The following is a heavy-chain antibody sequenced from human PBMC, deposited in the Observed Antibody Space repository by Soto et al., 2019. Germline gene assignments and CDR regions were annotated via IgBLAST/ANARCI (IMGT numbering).Heavy chain of an antibody. V-gene: IGHV3-74*01. CDR3: ARNFDY. CDR1: GFTFSSYW. CDR2: INSDGSNT. Sequence: EVQLVESGGGLVQPGGSLRLSCATSGFTFSSYWMYWVRQAPGKGLVWVSRINSDGSNTGYADSVKGRFTISRDNAKSTLYLEMNSRRAEDTAVDYCARNFDYWGQGILVTVSS. J-gene: IGHJ4*02.